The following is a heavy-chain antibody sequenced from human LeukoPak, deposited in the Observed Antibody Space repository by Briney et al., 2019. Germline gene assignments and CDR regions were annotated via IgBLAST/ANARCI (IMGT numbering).Heavy chain of an antibody. Sequence: SVKVSCKASGGTFSSYAISWVRQAPGQGLEWMGGIIPIFGTANYAQKFQGRVTITTDESTSTAYMELSSLRSEDTAVYYCARDNYAGANWFDPWGQGTLVTVFS. V-gene: IGHV1-69*05. CDR2: IIPIFGTA. CDR1: GGTFSSYA. D-gene: IGHD1-7*01. J-gene: IGHJ5*02. CDR3: ARDNYAGANWFDP.